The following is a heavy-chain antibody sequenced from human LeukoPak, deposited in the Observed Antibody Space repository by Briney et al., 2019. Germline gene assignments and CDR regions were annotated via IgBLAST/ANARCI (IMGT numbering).Heavy chain of an antibody. CDR2: ISAYNGNT. D-gene: IGHD6-13*01. CDR3: ARDSGSNIAAAGTLDY. J-gene: IGHJ4*02. CDR1: GYTFTSYG. Sequence: ASVKVSCKASGYTFTSYGISWVRQAPGQGLEWMGWISAYNGNTNYAQKLQGRVTMTTDTSTSTAYMELRSLRSDGTAVYYCARDSGSNIAAAGTLDYWGQGTLVTVSS. V-gene: IGHV1-18*01.